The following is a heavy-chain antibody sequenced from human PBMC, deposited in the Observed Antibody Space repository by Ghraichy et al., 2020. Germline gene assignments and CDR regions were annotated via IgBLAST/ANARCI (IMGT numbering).Heavy chain of an antibody. CDR1: GYTFTNYG. CDR3: ARGEGQSYRSGYYLHAFDI. Sequence: ASVKVSCKASGYTFTNYGITWVRQAPGHGLEWMGWVSGDNGDTKYAQNLQGRVTMTTDTSTGTAYMDLRSLRSDDTAVYFCARGEGQSYRSGYYLHAFDIWGQGTTVFVSS. V-gene: IGHV1-18*04. D-gene: IGHD3-22*01. J-gene: IGHJ3*02. CDR2: VSGDNGDT.